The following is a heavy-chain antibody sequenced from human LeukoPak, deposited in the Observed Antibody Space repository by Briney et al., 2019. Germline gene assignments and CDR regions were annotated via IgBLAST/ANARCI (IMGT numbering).Heavy chain of an antibody. CDR1: GYTFTGYY. CDR2: INPNSGGT. CDR3: AAVSVKQGPDDAFDI. D-gene: IGHD3-10*01. Sequence: GASVKVSCKASGYTFTGYYMHWVRQAPGQGLEWMGWINPNSGGTNYAQKFQGRVTMTRDTSISTAYMELSRLRSDDTAVYYCAAVSVKQGPDDAFDIWGQGTMVTVSS. J-gene: IGHJ3*02. V-gene: IGHV1-2*02.